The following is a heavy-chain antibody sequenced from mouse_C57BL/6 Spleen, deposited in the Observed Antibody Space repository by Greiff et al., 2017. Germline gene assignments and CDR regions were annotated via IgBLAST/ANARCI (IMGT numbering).Heavy chain of an antibody. Sequence: VQLKQSGPVLVKPGASVKMSCKASGYTFTDYYMNWVKQSHGKSLEWIGVINPYNGGTSYNQKFKGKATLTVDKSSSTAYMELNSLTSEDSAVYYCARNYYGSSYDYFDYWGQGTTLTVSS. J-gene: IGHJ2*01. CDR1: GYTFTDYY. CDR3: ARNYYGSSYDYFDY. V-gene: IGHV1-19*01. CDR2: INPYNGGT. D-gene: IGHD1-1*01.